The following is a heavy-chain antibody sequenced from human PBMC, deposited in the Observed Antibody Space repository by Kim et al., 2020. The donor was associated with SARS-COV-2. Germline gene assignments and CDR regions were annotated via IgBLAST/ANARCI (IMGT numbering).Heavy chain of an antibody. Sequence: GGSLRLSCAASGFTFNSYAMSWVRQPPGRGLEWVSATSDSGATTYYADFVNGRFTISRDNSRNTLYLHMSSLRAEDTAVYYCAKRNLGYDSGGYWGPIDYWGQGTLVTVSS. CDR1: GFTFNSYA. CDR3: AKRNLGYDSGGYWGPIDY. D-gene: IGHD3-22*01. V-gene: IGHV3-23*01. J-gene: IGHJ4*02. CDR2: TSDSGATT.